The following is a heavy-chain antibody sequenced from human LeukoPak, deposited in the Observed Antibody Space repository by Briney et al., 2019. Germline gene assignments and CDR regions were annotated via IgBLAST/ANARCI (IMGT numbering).Heavy chain of an antibody. CDR2: IYYSGST. CDR1: GGSISSYY. Sequence: SETLSLTCTVSGGSISSYYWSWIRQPPGKGLEWIGYIYYSGSTNYNPSLKSRVTISVDTSKNQFSLKLSSVTAADTAVYYCARDLAKWEPRAFDIWGQGTMVAVSS. D-gene: IGHD1-26*01. J-gene: IGHJ3*02. V-gene: IGHV4-59*01. CDR3: ARDLAKWEPRAFDI.